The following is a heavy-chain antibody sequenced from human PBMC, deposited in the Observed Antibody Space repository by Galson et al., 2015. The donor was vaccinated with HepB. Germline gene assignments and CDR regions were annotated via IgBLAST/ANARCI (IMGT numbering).Heavy chain of an antibody. CDR3: AKDQSYDSSGYGAFDI. D-gene: IGHD3-22*01. Sequence: LSLTCTVSGGSISSYYWSWIRQPPGKGLEWVSGISWNSGSIGYADSVKGRFTISRDNAKNSLYLQMNSLRAEDTALYYCAKDQSYDSSGYGAFDIWGQGTMVTVSS. J-gene: IGHJ3*02. CDR2: ISWNSGSI. CDR1: GGSISSYY. V-gene: IGHV3-9*01.